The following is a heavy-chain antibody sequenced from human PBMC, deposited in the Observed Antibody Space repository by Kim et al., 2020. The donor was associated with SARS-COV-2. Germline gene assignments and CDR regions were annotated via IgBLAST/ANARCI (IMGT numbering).Heavy chain of an antibody. Sequence: SETLSLTCAVYGGPFSGYYWSWIRQPPGKGLEWIGEINHSGSTNYNLSLKSRVTISVDTSKNQFSLKLSSVTAADTAVYYCARVGANGTDYWGQGTLVTVSS. D-gene: IGHD1-26*01. J-gene: IGHJ4*02. CDR1: GGPFSGYY. V-gene: IGHV4-34*01. CDR3: ARVGANGTDY. CDR2: INHSGST.